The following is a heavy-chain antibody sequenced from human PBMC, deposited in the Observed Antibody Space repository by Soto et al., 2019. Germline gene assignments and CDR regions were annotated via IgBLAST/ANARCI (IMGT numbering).Heavy chain of an antibody. Sequence: QVQLVQSGAEVKKPGASVKVSCKASGYTFTNYYMHWVRQAPGQGLEWMGIINPSGGGTSYAQKFQGRVTMPRDTSTSTVYMELSGLRSEDTGVYYCARGDSYSSSPNPIWGQGTMVTVSS. J-gene: IGHJ3*02. CDR1: GYTFTNYY. CDR2: INPSGGGT. CDR3: ARGDSYSSSPNPI. V-gene: IGHV1-46*01. D-gene: IGHD6-13*01.